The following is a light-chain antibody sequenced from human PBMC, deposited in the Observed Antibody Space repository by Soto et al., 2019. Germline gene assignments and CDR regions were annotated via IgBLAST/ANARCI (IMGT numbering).Light chain of an antibody. CDR3: QEYGSSL. Sequence: EIVLTQSPGTLSLSPGERATLSCRASQSVSSSYLAWYQQKPGQAPRLLIYGASSRATGITYRFSGSGTGTDFTLTISRLEHEEFEVYYCQEYGSSLFGPGTKVDIQ. V-gene: IGKV3-20*01. CDR1: QSVSSSY. CDR2: GAS. J-gene: IGKJ3*01.